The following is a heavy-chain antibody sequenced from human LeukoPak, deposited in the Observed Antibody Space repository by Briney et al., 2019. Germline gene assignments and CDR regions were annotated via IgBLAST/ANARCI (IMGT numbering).Heavy chain of an antibody. CDR3: ARDGGETGYSSGWYIDYFDY. D-gene: IGHD6-19*01. Sequence: ASVKVSCKASGYTFTSYYMHWVRQAPGQGLEWMGIINPSGGSTSYAQKFQGRVTMTRDMSTSTVYMELSSLRSEDTAVYYCARDGGETGYSSGWYIDYFDYWGQGTLVTVSS. V-gene: IGHV1-46*01. CDR1: GYTFTSYY. CDR2: INPSGGST. J-gene: IGHJ4*02.